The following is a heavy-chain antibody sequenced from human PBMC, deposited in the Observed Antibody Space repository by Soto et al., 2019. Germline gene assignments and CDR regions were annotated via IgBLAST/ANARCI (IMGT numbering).Heavy chain of an antibody. J-gene: IGHJ4*02. CDR2: IYYSGST. CDR1: GGSISSYY. V-gene: IGHV4-59*01. D-gene: IGHD5-12*01. Sequence: QVQLQESGPGLVKPSETLSLTCTVSGGSISSYYWSWIRQPPGKGLEWIGYIYYSGSTNYNPSLKSRVTISVDTSKNQFPLKLSAVTAADTAVYYWAGDGKDGYRGPFEYWGQGTLVTVSS. CDR3: AGDGKDGYRGPFEY.